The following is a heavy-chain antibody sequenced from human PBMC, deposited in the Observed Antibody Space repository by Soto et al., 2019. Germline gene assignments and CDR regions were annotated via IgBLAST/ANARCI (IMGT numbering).Heavy chain of an antibody. D-gene: IGHD6-13*01. Sequence: GGSLRLSCAASGFTFSSYWMSWVRQAPGKGLEWVANIKQDGSEKYYVDSVKGRFTISRDNAKNSLYLQMNSLRAEDTAVYYCARLPSAYSSSWYGGDAFDIWGQGTMVTVSS. CDR3: ARLPSAYSSSWYGGDAFDI. CDR1: GFTFSSYW. J-gene: IGHJ3*02. V-gene: IGHV3-7*01. CDR2: IKQDGSEK.